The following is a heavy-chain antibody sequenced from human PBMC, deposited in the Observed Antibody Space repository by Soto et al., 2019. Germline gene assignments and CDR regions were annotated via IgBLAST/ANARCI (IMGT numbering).Heavy chain of an antibody. CDR2: INHSGST. D-gene: IGHD2-15*01. J-gene: IGHJ4*02. V-gene: IGHV4-34*01. CDR3: ARGFPDIVVVVALAPATVTYDY. Sequence: SETLSLTCAVYGGYFSGYYWSWIRQPPGKGLEWIGEINHSGSTNYNPSLKSRVTISVDTSKNQFSLKLSSVTAADTAVYYCARGFPDIVVVVALAPATVTYDYWGQGTLVTVSS. CDR1: GGYFSGYY.